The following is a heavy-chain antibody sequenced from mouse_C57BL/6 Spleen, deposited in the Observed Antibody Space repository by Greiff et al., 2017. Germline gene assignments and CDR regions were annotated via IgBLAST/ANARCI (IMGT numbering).Heavy chain of an antibody. D-gene: IGHD2-4*01. CDR2: IDPSDSYT. CDR1: GYTFTSYW. CDR3: ARSDYDYPYYFDY. J-gene: IGHJ2*01. Sequence: QVQLQQPGAELVMPGASVKLSCKASGYTFTSYWMHWVKQGPGQGLEWIGEIDPSDSYTNYNQKFKGKSTLTVDKSSSTAYMQLSSLTSEDSAVYYCARSDYDYPYYFDYWGQGTTLTVSS. V-gene: IGHV1-69*01.